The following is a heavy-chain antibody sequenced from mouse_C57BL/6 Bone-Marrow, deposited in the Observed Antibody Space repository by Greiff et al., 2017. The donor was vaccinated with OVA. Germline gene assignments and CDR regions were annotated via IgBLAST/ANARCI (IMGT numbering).Heavy chain of an antibody. D-gene: IGHD1-1*01. CDR1: GFTFNTYA. J-gene: IGHJ1*03. CDR2: IRSKSSNYAT. CDR3: VRDRLRITTVVADWYFDV. V-gene: IGHV10-3*01. Sequence: EVQLVESGGGLVQPKGSLKLSCAASGFTFNTYAMHWVRQAPGKGLEWVARIRSKSSNYATYYADSVKDRFTISRDDSQSMLYLQMNNLKTEDTAMYYCVRDRLRITTVVADWYFDVWGTGTTVTVSS.